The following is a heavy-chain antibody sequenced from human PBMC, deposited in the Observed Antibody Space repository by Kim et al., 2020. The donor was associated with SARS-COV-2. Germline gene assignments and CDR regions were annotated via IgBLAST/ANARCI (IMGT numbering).Heavy chain of an antibody. CDR2: ISGSGRTT. D-gene: IGHD3-22*01. Sequence: GGSLRLSCAASGFTFSTYAMNWVRQAPGKGLEWLSVISGSGRTTYYADSVKGRFIISRDNDKNTVYLQMNSLRAEDTAVYYCAKDREISMALAVITGRLDYWGQGTLVTVSS. J-gene: IGHJ4*02. CDR1: GFTFSTYA. V-gene: IGHV3-23*01. CDR3: AKDREISMALAVITGRLDY.